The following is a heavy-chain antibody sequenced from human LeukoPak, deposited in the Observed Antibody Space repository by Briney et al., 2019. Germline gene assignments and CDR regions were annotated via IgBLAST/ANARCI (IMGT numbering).Heavy chain of an antibody. CDR1: GYSFTSYW. V-gene: IGHV5-10-1*01. CDR3: ARLMITFGGVIVIPGDY. D-gene: IGHD3-16*02. J-gene: IGHJ4*02. Sequence: GESLRISCQGSGYSFTSYWISWVRQMPGKGLEWMGRIDPSDSYSNYSPSFQGHVTISADKSISTAYLQWSSLKASDTAMYYCARLMITFGGVIVIPGDYWGQGTLVTVSS. CDR2: IDPSDSYS.